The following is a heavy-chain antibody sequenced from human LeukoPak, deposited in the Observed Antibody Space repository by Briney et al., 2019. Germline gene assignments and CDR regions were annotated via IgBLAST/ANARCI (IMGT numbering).Heavy chain of an antibody. CDR3: ARDLSRFSRFLEWGWFDP. D-gene: IGHD3-3*01. CDR2: IYYSGST. J-gene: IGHJ5*02. V-gene: IGHV4-39*07. CDR1: GGSISSSSYY. Sequence: SETLSLTCTVSGGSISSSSYYWGWIRQPPGKGLEWIGSIYYSGSTYYNPSLKSRVTISVDTSKNQFSLKLSSVTAADTAVYYCARDLSRFSRFLEWGWFDPWGQGTLVTVSS.